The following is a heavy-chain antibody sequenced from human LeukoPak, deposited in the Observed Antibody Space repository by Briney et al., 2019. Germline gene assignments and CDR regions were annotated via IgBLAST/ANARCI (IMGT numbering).Heavy chain of an antibody. V-gene: IGHV3-48*01. D-gene: IGHD3/OR15-3a*01. J-gene: IGHJ6*03. CDR3: ARVYRNGEGFWTPNNYMDV. CDR2: ISSGSSTI. Sequence: GGSLRLSCAGSGFTFSDYSMNWVRQAPGKGLEWVSYISSGSSTIDNADSVKGRFTISRDNAKNSLYLQMNSLRAEDTAVYYCARVYRNGEGFWTPNNYMDVWGKGTTVTVSS. CDR1: GFTFSDYS.